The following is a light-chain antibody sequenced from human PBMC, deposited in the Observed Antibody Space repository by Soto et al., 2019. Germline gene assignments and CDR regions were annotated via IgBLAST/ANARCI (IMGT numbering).Light chain of an antibody. CDR1: QSVNGN. CDR3: QQYDNWPLT. V-gene: IGKV3-15*01. Sequence: IVMTQSPAALSVSPGERVTLSCRASQSVNGNLAWYQQKPGQAPRLLVYYTSTRASGIPARFSGSGSGTDFTLTISSLQSEDFAVFYCQQYDNWPLTFGGGTNVEIK. CDR2: YTS. J-gene: IGKJ4*01.